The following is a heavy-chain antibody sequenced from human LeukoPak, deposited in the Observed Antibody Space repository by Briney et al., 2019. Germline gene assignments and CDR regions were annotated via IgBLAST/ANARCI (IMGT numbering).Heavy chain of an antibody. J-gene: IGHJ3*02. D-gene: IGHD2-21*02. CDR1: GYTFTSYD. CDR3: ARAVTAILSAFDI. Sequence: SVKVSCKASGYTFTSYDINWVRQATGQGLEWMGWMNPIFGTANYAQKFQGRVTITADKSTSTAYMELSSLRSEDTAVYYCARAVTAILSAFDIWGQGTMVTVSS. V-gene: IGHV1-69*06. CDR2: MNPIFGTA.